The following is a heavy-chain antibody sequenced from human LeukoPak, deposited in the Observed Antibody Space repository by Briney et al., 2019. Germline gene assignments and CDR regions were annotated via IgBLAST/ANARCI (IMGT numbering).Heavy chain of an antibody. CDR2: IKPNSGDT. D-gene: IGHD4-17*01. J-gene: IGHJ4*02. CDR3: ARDRTTVTIFDS. CDR1: GYTFTGYY. Sequence: GASVKVSCKASGYTFTGYYIHWIRQVPGQGVEWMGWIKPNSGDTNYAQSFQGRVTMTRDTSINTAYMELSRLKSDDTAMYYCARDRTTVTIFDSWGQGTLVTVSS. V-gene: IGHV1-2*02.